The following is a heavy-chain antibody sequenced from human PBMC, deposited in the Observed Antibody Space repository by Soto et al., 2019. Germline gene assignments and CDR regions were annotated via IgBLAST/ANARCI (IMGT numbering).Heavy chain of an antibody. CDR2: ISYDGSNK. Sequence: PGGSLRLSCAASGFTFSSYAMHWVRQAPGKGLEWVAVISYDGSNKYYADSVKGRFTISRDNSKNTLYLQMNSLRAEDTAVYYCARDTIIAAAVPRGYYMDVWGKGTTVTVSS. CDR1: GFTFSSYA. V-gene: IGHV3-30-3*01. CDR3: ARDTIIAAAVPRGYYMDV. J-gene: IGHJ6*03. D-gene: IGHD6-13*01.